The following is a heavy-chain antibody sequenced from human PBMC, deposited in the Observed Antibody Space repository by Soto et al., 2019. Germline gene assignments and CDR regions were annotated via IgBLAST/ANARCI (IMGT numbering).Heavy chain of an antibody. V-gene: IGHV3-30-3*01. CDR3: ARDQGGSYFYGMDV. Sequence: QVQLVESGGGVVQPGRSLRLSCAASGFTFSSYAMHWVRQAPGKGLEWVAVISYDGSNKYYADSVKGRFTISRDNSKNTLYLQMNSLRAEDTAVYYCARDQGGSYFYGMDVWGQGTTVTVSS. CDR2: ISYDGSNK. J-gene: IGHJ6*02. CDR1: GFTFSSYA. D-gene: IGHD1-26*01.